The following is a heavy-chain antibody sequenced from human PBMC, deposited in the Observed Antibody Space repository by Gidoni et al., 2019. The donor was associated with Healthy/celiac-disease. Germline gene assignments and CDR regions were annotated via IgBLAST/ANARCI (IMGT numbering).Heavy chain of an antibody. CDR3: ARAKINNYYDSSGYYFDY. CDR1: GGSISSGCYF. D-gene: IGHD3-22*01. Sequence: QAQLQESGPGLLKPSQTLSPTCTVSGGSISSGCYFWSWIRQHPGKGLEWIGYSYYSGSTYYNPSLKSLVTISVDTSKNQFSLKLSSVTAADTAVYYCARAKINNYYDSSGYYFDYWGQGTLVTVSS. CDR2: SYYSGST. J-gene: IGHJ4*01. V-gene: IGHV4-31*01.